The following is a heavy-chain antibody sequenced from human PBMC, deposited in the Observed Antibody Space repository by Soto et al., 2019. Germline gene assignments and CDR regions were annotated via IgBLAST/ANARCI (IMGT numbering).Heavy chain of an antibody. Sequence: PSDPLSLTCTVSGGSISSSSHYWAWIRQHPAKGLEGIASIYYSGSTYYNPSLKSRVTISVDTSKNQFSLKLSSVTAADTAVYYCARPNCGGDCYSTFWFDPWDQGTLVTVSS. CDR3: ARPNCGGDCYSTFWFDP. V-gene: IGHV4-39*01. CDR2: IYYSGST. J-gene: IGHJ5*02. D-gene: IGHD2-21*02. CDR1: GGSISSSSHY.